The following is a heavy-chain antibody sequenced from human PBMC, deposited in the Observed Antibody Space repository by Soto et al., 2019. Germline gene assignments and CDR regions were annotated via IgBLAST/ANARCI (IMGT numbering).Heavy chain of an antibody. Sequence: QVQLVQSGAEVKKPGSSVKVSCKASGGTFSSYAISWVRQAPGQELEWMGGIIPIFGTANYAQKFQGRVTITADESTSTAYMELSSLRSEDTAVYYCARDPAVGGGNSISGADWGQGTLVTVSS. D-gene: IGHD2-21*02. CDR1: GGTFSSYA. V-gene: IGHV1-69*01. CDR3: ARDPAVGGGNSISGAD. CDR2: IIPIFGTA. J-gene: IGHJ4*02.